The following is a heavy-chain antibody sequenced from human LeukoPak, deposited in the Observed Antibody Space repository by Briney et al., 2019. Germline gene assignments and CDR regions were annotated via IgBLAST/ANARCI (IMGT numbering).Heavy chain of an antibody. CDR2: ISSSSSYI. CDR3: ASAGYYYDSSGYTPPRSFDY. CDR1: GFTFSSYS. V-gene: IGHV3-21*04. Sequence: GGSLRLSCAASGFTFSSYSMNWVRQAPGKGLEWVSSISSSSSYIYYADSVKGRFTISRDNSKNTLYLQMNSLRAEDTAVYYCASAGYYYDSSGYTPPRSFDYWGQGTLVTVSS. D-gene: IGHD3-22*01. J-gene: IGHJ4*02.